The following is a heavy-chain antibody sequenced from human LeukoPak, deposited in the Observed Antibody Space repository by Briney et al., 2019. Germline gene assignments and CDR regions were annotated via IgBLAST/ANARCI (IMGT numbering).Heavy chain of an antibody. Sequence: PSETLSLTCTVSSGSISGYYWSWIRQPPGKGLEWIGYIYSSGSTNYNPSLKSRVTISVDTSKNHFSLKLTSVTAADTAVYYCARSYNDFVSWFAPWGQGTLVTVSS. CDR1: SGSISGYY. CDR2: IYSSGST. J-gene: IGHJ5*02. V-gene: IGHV4-59*08. CDR3: ARSYNDFVSWFAP. D-gene: IGHD1-14*01.